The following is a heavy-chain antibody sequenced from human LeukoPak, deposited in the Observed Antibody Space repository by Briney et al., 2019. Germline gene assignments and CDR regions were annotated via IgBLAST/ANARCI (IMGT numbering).Heavy chain of an antibody. V-gene: IGHV4-4*02. CDR2: IYYSGTT. Sequence: PSETLSLTCAVSGGSISSSNWWSWVRQPPGKGLEWIGEIYYSGTTNYNPSLKSRVTISVDKSKNQFSLNLSSVTAADTAVYYCARVTDETATLFRYAFDIWGQETMVTVSS. J-gene: IGHJ3*02. CDR1: GGSISSSNW. CDR3: ARVTDETATLFRYAFDI. D-gene: IGHD2-15*01.